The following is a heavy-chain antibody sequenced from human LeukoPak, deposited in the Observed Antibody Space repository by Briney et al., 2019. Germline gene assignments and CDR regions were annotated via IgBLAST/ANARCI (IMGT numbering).Heavy chain of an antibody. Sequence: ASVKVSCKASGYTFTSYAMHWVRQAPGQRLEWMGWINAGNGNTKYSQKFQGRVTITRDTSASTAYIELSSLRSEDTAVYYCARDYYYDSSGYYSLDYWGQGTLVTVSS. CDR3: ARDYYYDSSGYYSLDY. CDR2: INAGNGNT. J-gene: IGHJ4*02. CDR1: GYTFTSYA. D-gene: IGHD3-22*01. V-gene: IGHV1-3*01.